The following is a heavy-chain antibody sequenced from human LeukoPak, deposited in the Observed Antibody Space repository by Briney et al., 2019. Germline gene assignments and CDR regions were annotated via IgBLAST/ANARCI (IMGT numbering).Heavy chain of an antibody. Sequence: ASVKVSCKVSGYTLTELSMHWVRQAPGKGLEWMGGFDPEDGETIYAQKFQGRVTMTEDTSTDTAYMELSSLRSEDTAVYYCAKSHRGHCSTTTCDDEGDYWGQGTLVTVSS. CDR1: GYTLTELS. D-gene: IGHD2-2*01. J-gene: IGHJ4*02. CDR3: AKSHRGHCSTTTCDDEGDY. CDR2: FDPEDGET. V-gene: IGHV1-24*01.